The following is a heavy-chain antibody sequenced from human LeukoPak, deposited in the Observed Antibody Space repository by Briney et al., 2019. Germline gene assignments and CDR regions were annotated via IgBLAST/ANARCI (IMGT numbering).Heavy chain of an antibody. CDR1: GASISANGYY. Sequence: NPSETLSLTCNVSGASISANGYYWTWIRQPAGQGLEWIGRIYTDGITNYSPSLRSRVTISVDKSKNQFSLKLNSVTAADTAVYYCASRRTRGRDGYNGYYFDYWGQGTLVTVSS. CDR2: IYTDGIT. D-gene: IGHD5-24*01. CDR3: ASRRTRGRDGYNGYYFDY. V-gene: IGHV4-61*02. J-gene: IGHJ4*02.